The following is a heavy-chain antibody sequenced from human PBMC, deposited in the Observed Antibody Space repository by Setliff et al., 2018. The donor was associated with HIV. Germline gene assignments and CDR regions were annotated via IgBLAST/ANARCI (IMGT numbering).Heavy chain of an antibody. D-gene: IGHD3-10*01. Sequence: GASVKVSCKASGYIFRNHYIHWVRQAPGKGLEWMAMINPENGDTINAQKFQGRITLASDTSTSTVYMELSSLTHEDTAIYFCARAVSTLIRGVTLNHFYYNDVWGTGTTVTVSS. V-gene: IGHV1-46*01. CDR1: GYIFRNHY. CDR3: ARAVSTLIRGVTLNHFYYNDV. J-gene: IGHJ6*03. CDR2: INPENGDT.